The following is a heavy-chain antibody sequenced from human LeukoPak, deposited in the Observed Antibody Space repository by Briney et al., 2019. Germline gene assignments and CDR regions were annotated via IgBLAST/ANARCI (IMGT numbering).Heavy chain of an antibody. J-gene: IGHJ4*02. CDR3: ARHVVAVGFDY. CDR2: ISSSGTYI. D-gene: IGHD3-22*01. Sequence: PGGSLRLSCAASGFTLNTYTMNWVRQAPGKGLEWVSSISSSGTYIYYADSVKGRFTISRDDAKNSLYLQMNSLRAEDTAVYYCARHVVAVGFDYWGQGTLVTVSS. CDR1: GFTLNTYT. V-gene: IGHV3-21*01.